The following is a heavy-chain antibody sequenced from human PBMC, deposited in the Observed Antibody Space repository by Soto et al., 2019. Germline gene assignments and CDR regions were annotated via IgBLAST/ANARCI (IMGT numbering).Heavy chain of an antibody. Sequence: EVQLLESGGGLVQPGGSLRLACAASGFTFSSYAMSWVRQAPGKGLEWVSVISGSGDSTYYAHSVKGRFTISRDKPKNMPHLQMNSLRAEDSAVYCCARRTNGWYLDYWCKGNVVTVYS. CDR2: ISGSGDST. V-gene: IGHV3-23*01. D-gene: IGHD6-19*01. J-gene: IGHJ4*02. CDR1: GFTFSSYA. CDR3: ARRTNGWYLDY.